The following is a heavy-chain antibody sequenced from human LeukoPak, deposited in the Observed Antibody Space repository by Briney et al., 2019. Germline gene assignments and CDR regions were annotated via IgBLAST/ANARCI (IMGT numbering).Heavy chain of an antibody. Sequence: GGSLRLSCAASGFTFDDYAMHWVRQAPGKGPEWVSGISWNSGSIGYADSVKGRFTISRDNAKNSLYLQMNSLRAEDTALYYCAKEGRFLEWLSSDFDYWGQGTLVTVSS. J-gene: IGHJ4*02. CDR1: GFTFDDYA. V-gene: IGHV3-9*01. D-gene: IGHD3-3*01. CDR2: ISWNSGSI. CDR3: AKEGRFLEWLSSDFDY.